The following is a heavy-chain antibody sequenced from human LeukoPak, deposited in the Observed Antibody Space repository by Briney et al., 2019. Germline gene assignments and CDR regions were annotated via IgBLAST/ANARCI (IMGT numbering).Heavy chain of an antibody. CDR3: ARDRRYNYGLPYFDL. CDR2: IYYSGST. V-gene: IGHV4-59*01. D-gene: IGHD5-18*01. Sequence: WETLSLTCTVSGGSISSYYWSWIRQPPGKGLEWIGYIYYSGSTNYNPSLKSRVTISVDTSKNQFSLKLSSVTAADTAVYYCARDRRYNYGLPYFDLWGRGTLDTVSS. J-gene: IGHJ2*01. CDR1: GGSISSYY.